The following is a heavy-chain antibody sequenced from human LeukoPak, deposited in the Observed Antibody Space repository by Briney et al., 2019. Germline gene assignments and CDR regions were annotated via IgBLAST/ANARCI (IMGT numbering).Heavy chain of an antibody. CDR1: GYTFTSYY. CDR3: ARDLDYYYSSGYSTLDY. J-gene: IGHJ4*02. D-gene: IGHD3-22*01. V-gene: IGHV1-46*01. Sequence: ASVKVSCKASGYTFTSYYMHWVRQAPGQGLEWMGIINPSSGSTSYAQKFQGRVTMTRDTSTSTVYMELSSLRSEDTALYHCARDLDYYYSSGYSTLDYWGQGTLVTVSS. CDR2: INPSSGST.